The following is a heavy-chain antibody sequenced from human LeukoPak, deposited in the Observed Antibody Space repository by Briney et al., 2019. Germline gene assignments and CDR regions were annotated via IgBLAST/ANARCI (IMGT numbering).Heavy chain of an antibody. CDR1: GGSFSGYY. D-gene: IGHD2-15*01. J-gene: IGHJ4*02. Sequence: PSGTLSLTCAVYGGSFSGYYWSWIRQPPGKGLEWIGEINHSGSTNYNPSLKSQVTISVDTSKNQFSLRLSSVTAADTAVYYCARVGGSRDYWGQGTLATVSS. V-gene: IGHV4-34*01. CDR3: ARVGGSRDY. CDR2: INHSGST.